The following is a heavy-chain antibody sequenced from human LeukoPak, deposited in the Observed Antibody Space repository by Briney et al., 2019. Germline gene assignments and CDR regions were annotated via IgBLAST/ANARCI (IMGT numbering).Heavy chain of an antibody. Sequence: SETLSLTCTVSGGSISSYYWSWIRQPPGKGLEWFGYIYYSGSTNYNPSLKSRVTISVDTSKNQFSLKQSSVTAADTAVYYCARGGSLGMDVWGQGTTVTVSS. V-gene: IGHV4-59*01. J-gene: IGHJ6*02. CDR3: ARGGSLGMDV. D-gene: IGHD5-12*01. CDR1: GGSISSYY. CDR2: IYYSGST.